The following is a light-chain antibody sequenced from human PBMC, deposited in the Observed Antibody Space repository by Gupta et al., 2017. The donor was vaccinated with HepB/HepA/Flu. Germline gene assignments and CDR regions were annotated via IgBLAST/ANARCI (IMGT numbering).Light chain of an antibody. J-gene: IGKJ4*01. CDR2: DAS. CDR1: QSINSY. V-gene: IGKV3-11*01. CDR3: QQRSNLWA. Sequence: EIVLTQSPATLSLSPGERATLSCRASQSINSYLAWYQQKPGQAPRLLIYDASNRATGIPARFSGSGSGTDFTLTSSSREPEDFAVYYWQQRSNLWAFGRGTKVEIK.